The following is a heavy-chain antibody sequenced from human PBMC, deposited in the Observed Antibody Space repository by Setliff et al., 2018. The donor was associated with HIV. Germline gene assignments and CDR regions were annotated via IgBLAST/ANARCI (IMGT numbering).Heavy chain of an antibody. D-gene: IGHD2-21*02. Sequence: SETLSLTCTVAGRSISSTSYSWGWIRQPPGKGLEWIASMFYRGTTYYSPSLKSRLTTSVDTPRNQFSLKLNSVTAADTAVYYCAREDRAYCGGDCYSPFTSDWGRGTLVTVSS. CDR3: AREDRAYCGGDCYSPFTSD. CDR1: GRSISSTSYS. CDR2: MFYRGTT. J-gene: IGHJ4*02. V-gene: IGHV4-39*07.